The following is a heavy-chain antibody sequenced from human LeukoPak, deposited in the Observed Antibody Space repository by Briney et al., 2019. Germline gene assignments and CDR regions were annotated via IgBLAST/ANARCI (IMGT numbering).Heavy chain of an antibody. V-gene: IGHV1-69*04. CDR1: GGTSNSHA. CDR3: ATTNDGGGYQWGDFFDF. CDR2: IIPNLGTT. D-gene: IGHD3-22*01. Sequence: PGASVKVSCKASGGTSNSHAISWVRQAPGQGLEWMGRIIPNLGTTNRAQNFQDRVTLTADKSTNTAYVELTSLTSDDTAVYYCATTNDGGGYQWGDFFDFWGQGTLVTVSS. J-gene: IGHJ4*02.